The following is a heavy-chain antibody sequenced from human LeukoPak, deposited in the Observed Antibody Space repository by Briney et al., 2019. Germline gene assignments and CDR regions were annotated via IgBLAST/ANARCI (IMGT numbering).Heavy chain of an antibody. Sequence: PSETLSLTCTVSGGSVTSGSFYWSWIRQPPGKGLEWIGYIYYSGSTNYNPSLKSRVTISVDTSKDQFSLKVSSVTAADTAVYYCAGSSSWLYYFDYWGQGTLVTVSS. CDR3: AGSSSWLYYFDY. V-gene: IGHV4-61*01. CDR1: GGSVTSGSFY. D-gene: IGHD6-13*01. CDR2: IYYSGST. J-gene: IGHJ4*02.